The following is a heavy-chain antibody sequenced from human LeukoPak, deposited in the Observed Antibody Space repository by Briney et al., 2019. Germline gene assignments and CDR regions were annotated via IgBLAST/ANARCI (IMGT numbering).Heavy chain of an antibody. V-gene: IGHV4-39*07. J-gene: IGHJ4*02. CDR3: ARAGGYGLIDY. CDR2: IYHSGTTYSGST. D-gene: IGHD5-18*01. CDR1: GASMSNYY. Sequence: PSETLSLTCTASGASMSNYYWVWIRQPPGKGLEWLGSIYHSGTTYSGSTYYNPCLKSRVTTSLDTSKNQFSLKVGSMTAADTAVYYCARAGGYGLIDYWGQGTMVTVSS.